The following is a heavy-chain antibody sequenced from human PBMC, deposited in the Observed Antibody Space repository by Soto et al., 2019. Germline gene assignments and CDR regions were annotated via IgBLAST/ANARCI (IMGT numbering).Heavy chain of an antibody. CDR2: IIPIFGTA. J-gene: IGHJ5*02. D-gene: IGHD2-15*01. Sequence: SVKVSCKASGGTFSSYAISWVRQAPGQGLEWMGGIIPIFGTANYAQKFQGRVTITADESTSTAYMELSSLRSEDTAVYYCARDCSGGSCLDPWGQGTLVTVSS. CDR1: GGTFSSYA. V-gene: IGHV1-69*13. CDR3: ARDCSGGSCLDP.